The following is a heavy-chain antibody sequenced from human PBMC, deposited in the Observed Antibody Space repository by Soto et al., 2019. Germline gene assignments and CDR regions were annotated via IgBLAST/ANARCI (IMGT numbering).Heavy chain of an antibody. D-gene: IGHD5-18*01. CDR1: GGTINSGDYF. V-gene: IGHV4-30-4*01. Sequence: PSETLSLTCIVSGGTINSGDYFWSWIRQPPGKGLEWIGSIFYTGSTYYSPSLKSRASMSMDTSKNLFSLRLRSLTAADTAVYYCASQLSQIYYYYGMDVWGQGTTVTVSS. J-gene: IGHJ6*02. CDR3: ASQLSQIYYYYGMDV. CDR2: IFYTGST.